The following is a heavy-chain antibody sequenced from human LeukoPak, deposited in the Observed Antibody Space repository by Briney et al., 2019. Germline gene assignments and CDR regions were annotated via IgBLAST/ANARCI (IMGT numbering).Heavy chain of an antibody. CDR3: ARGLKYYYDSSGYGNWFDP. V-gene: IGHV1-18*01. CDR1: GYAFTSYG. Sequence: GASVKVSCKASGYAFTSYGIIWVRQAPGQGLEWMGWISAYNGNTNYAQKLQGRVTMTTDTSTSTAYMELRSLRSDDTAVYYCARGLKYYYDSSGYGNWFDPWGQGTLVTVSS. CDR2: ISAYNGNT. J-gene: IGHJ5*02. D-gene: IGHD3-22*01.